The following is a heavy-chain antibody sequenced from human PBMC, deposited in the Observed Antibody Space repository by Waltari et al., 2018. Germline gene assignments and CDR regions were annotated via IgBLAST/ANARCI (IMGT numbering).Heavy chain of an antibody. CDR1: GYTLTELS. CDR3: ATDLTSLELRVGNWFDP. Sequence: QVQLVQSGAEVKKPGASVQVSCKVSGYTLTELSMHSVRQAPGKGLERMGGFDPEDGETIYAQKFQGRVTMTEDTSTDTAYMELSSLRSEDTAVYYCATDLTSLELRVGNWFDPWGQGTLVTVSS. V-gene: IGHV1-24*01. J-gene: IGHJ5*02. D-gene: IGHD1-7*01. CDR2: FDPEDGET.